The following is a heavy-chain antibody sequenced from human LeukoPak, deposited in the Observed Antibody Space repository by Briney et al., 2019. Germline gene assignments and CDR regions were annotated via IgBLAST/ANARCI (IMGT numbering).Heavy chain of an antibody. D-gene: IGHD6-19*01. J-gene: IGHJ4*02. V-gene: IGHV3-21*01. CDR2: ISSSSSYI. Sequence: GGSLRLSCAASGFTFSSYAMNWVRQAPGKGLEWVSSISSSSSYIYYADSLRGRFTISRDNAKNSLYLQMNSLRAEDTAVFFCARGPGSGWYNYWGQGTLVTVSS. CDR1: GFTFSSYA. CDR3: ARGPGSGWYNY.